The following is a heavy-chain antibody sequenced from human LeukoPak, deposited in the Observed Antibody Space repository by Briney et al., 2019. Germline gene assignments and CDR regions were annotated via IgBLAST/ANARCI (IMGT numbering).Heavy chain of an antibody. Sequence: SETLSLTCTVSGGSISSSSYYWGWIRQPPGKGLEWIGSIYYSGSTYYNPSLKSRVTISVDTSKNQFSLKLSSVTAADTAVYYCARHPSQYYYDSSGYYYNWFDPWGQGTLVTVSS. CDR2: IYYSGST. J-gene: IGHJ5*02. CDR3: ARHPSQYYYDSSGYYYNWFDP. CDR1: GGSISSSSYY. V-gene: IGHV4-39*01. D-gene: IGHD3-22*01.